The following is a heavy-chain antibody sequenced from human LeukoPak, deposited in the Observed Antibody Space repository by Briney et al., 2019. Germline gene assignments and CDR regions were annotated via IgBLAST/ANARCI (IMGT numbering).Heavy chain of an antibody. CDR3: ARAVCSGGSCYSYFDY. CDR2: IIPIFGTA. D-gene: IGHD2-15*01. J-gene: IGHJ4*02. CDR1: GGTFSSYA. Sequence: SVTVSFTASGGTFSSYAISWVRQAPGQGLEWMGGIIPIFGTANYAQKFQGRVTINADESTSTAYMELSSLRSEDTAVYYCARAVCSGGSCYSYFDYWGQGTLVTVSS. V-gene: IGHV1-69*01.